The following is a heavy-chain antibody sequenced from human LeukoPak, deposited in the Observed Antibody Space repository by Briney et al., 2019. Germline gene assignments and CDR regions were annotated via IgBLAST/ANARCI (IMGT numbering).Heavy chain of an antibody. CDR1: GGSISSRSSY. CDR2: IYNSGDT. J-gene: IGHJ5*02. D-gene: IGHD2-8*01. Sequence: PSETLSLTCTVSGGSISSRSSYWGWIRQPPGKGLEWIGNIYNSGDTYYNPSLKRRVTMSVDTSKNQLSLKLISVTAAGTAMYYCARGYTNGVNQEVWLDPWGQGTLVTVSS. V-gene: IGHV4-39*07. CDR3: ARGYTNGVNQEVWLDP.